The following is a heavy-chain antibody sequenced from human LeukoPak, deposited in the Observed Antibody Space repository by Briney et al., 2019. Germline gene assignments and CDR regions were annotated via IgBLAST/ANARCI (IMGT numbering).Heavy chain of an antibody. CDR2: MNPNSGNT. CDR3: ARAGLYSSSWYFLGQNAFDI. J-gene: IGHJ3*02. Sequence: GASVKVSCKASGYTFTSYDINWVRQATGQGLEWMGWMNPNSGNTGYAQKFQGRVTITRNTSISTAYVELSSLRSEDTAVYYCARAGLYSSSWYFLGQNAFDIWGQGTMVTVSS. D-gene: IGHD6-13*01. V-gene: IGHV1-8*03. CDR1: GYTFTSYD.